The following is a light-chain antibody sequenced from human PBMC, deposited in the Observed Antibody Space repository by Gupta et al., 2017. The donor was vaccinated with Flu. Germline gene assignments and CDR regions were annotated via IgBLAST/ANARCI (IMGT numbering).Light chain of an antibody. CDR1: QSVSSSY. CDR2: GAS. J-gene: IGKJ4*01. CDR3: QQDGSSPPLT. V-gene: IGKV3-20*01. Sequence: EIVLTQSPGTLSLSPGERATLSCRASQSVSSSYLAWYQQKPGQAPRLLIYGASSRATGIPDRFSGSGYGKDLTLTISRREQEDFAVYYCQQDGSSPPLTFGGGTKVEIK.